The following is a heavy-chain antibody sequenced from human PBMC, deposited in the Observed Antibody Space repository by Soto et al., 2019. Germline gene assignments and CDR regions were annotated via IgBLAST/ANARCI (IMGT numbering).Heavy chain of an antibody. CDR1: GFTLSNYG. CDR3: AKDNYGTDP. Sequence: EVQLLESGGGLVQPGGSLRLSCAISGFTLSNYGMNWARQAPGKGLEWVSAITGGGGSTYYADSVKGRFTLSRDNSKNTLYLQMNSLRAEDTAVYYCAKDNYGTDPWGQGTLVTVSS. D-gene: IGHD3-10*01. V-gene: IGHV3-23*01. J-gene: IGHJ5*02. CDR2: ITGGGGST.